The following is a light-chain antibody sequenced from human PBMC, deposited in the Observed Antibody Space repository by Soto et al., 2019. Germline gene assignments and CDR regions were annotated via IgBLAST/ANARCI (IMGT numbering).Light chain of an antibody. J-gene: IGKJ4*01. CDR1: QSISSW. V-gene: IGKV1-5*03. CDR3: QQYDSYPLT. Sequence: DIQMTQSPSTLSASVGDRVTITCRASQSISSWLAWYQQKPGKAPKLLIYLASRLESGVPSRFSGSGSGTEFSLTISSLQPDDFATSYCQQYDSYPLTFGGGTRVEIK. CDR2: LAS.